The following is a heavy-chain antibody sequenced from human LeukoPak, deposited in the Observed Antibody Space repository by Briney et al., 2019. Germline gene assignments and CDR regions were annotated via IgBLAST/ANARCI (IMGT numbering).Heavy chain of an antibody. CDR2: ISGSGGST. J-gene: IGHJ3*02. CDR1: GLTFSSYA. V-gene: IGHV3-23*01. Sequence: GGSLRLSCEAPGLTFSSYAMSWVRKAPGKGLEWVSAISGSGGSTYYADSVKGRFTISRDNSKNTLYLQMNSLRAEDTAVYYCAKEGLYYYDSSGKRGDAFDIWGQGTMVTVSS. CDR3: AKEGLYYYDSSGKRGDAFDI. D-gene: IGHD3-22*01.